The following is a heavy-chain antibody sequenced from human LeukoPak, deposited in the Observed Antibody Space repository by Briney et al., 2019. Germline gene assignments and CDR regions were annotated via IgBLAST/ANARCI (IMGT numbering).Heavy chain of an antibody. J-gene: IGHJ5*02. Sequence: GGSLRLSCAASGFTFSNYGMTWVRQAPGKGLEWVANIMQDGSEKYYVDSVKGRFTISRDNAKNSLYLQMNSLRAEDMAVYYCARGHVWFDPWGQGTLVTVSS. CDR3: ARGHVWFDP. V-gene: IGHV3-7*05. CDR2: IMQDGSEK. CDR1: GFTFSNYG.